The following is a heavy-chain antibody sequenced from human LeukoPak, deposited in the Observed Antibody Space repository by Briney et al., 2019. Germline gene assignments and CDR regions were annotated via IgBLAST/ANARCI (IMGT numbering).Heavy chain of an antibody. CDR3: ARVSSNWDTYFHY. Sequence: GASVKVPCKASVYTFTHYYIHWVRQAPGQGLEWMGWINPNSGGTNYAQKFQGRVTMTRDTSISTAYMELSGLRTDDTAVFYCARVSSNWDTYFHYWGQGSLVTVSS. V-gene: IGHV1-2*02. J-gene: IGHJ4*02. D-gene: IGHD7-27*01. CDR2: INPNSGGT. CDR1: VYTFTHYY.